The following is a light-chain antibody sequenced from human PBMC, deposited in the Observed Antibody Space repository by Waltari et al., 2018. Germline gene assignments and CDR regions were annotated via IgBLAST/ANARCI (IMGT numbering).Light chain of an antibody. CDR1: QTVLYSSNNKNF. CDR3: QQYYRTPPT. CDR2: WAS. J-gene: IGKJ2*01. V-gene: IGKV4-1*01. Sequence: DIVMTQSPDSLAVSLGERATINCKSSQTVLYSSNNKNFLAWYQQKAGQPPKLLINWASTRGFGVPDRFSGSGSGTDFTLTISSLQAEDVAVYYCQQYYRTPPTFGQGTKLEIK.